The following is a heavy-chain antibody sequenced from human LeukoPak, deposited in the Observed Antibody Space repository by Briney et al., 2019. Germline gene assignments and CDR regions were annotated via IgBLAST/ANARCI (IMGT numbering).Heavy chain of an antibody. CDR3: AKGRRVDADDHFDY. CDR2: SSV. D-gene: IGHD1-1*01. CDR1: GYAFMSYG. J-gene: IGHJ4*02. Sequence: ASVKVSCKASGYAFMSYGIHWVRQAPGQGLEWMGWSSVYAQKFQGRVTMTTDTSTDTANMELRNLLFDDTAVYYCAKGRRVDADDHFDYWGQGTLVTVSS. V-gene: IGHV1-18*01.